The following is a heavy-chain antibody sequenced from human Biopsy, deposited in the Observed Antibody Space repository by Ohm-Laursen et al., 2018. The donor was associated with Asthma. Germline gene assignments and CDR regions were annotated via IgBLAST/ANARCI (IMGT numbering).Heavy chain of an antibody. CDR3: ARASVVKHYYYYGMDV. CDR2: ISYDGSDK. CDR1: GFTFSDYA. J-gene: IGHJ6*02. Sequence: SLRLSCTASGFTFSDYAIYWVRQAPGRGLEWVAFISYDGSDKFYADSVKGRFTTSRDNSQNTLDLHMNRLTFEDTAVYYCARASVVKHYYYYGMDVWGPGTTVTVFS. V-gene: IGHV3-30-3*01.